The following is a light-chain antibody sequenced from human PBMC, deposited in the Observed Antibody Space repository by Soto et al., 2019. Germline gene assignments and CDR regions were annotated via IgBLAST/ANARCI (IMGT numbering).Light chain of an antibody. Sequence: AIQLTQSPSSLSASVGDRVTITCRASQGISSALAWYQQKPGKAPKLLIYDASSLESGVPSRFSGSGSGTDFTLTISSLQPVYFSTYYCQQFNYYPITLGPGPRLEIK. V-gene: IGKV1D-13*01. CDR3: QQFNYYPIT. J-gene: IGKJ5*01. CDR1: QGISSA. CDR2: DAS.